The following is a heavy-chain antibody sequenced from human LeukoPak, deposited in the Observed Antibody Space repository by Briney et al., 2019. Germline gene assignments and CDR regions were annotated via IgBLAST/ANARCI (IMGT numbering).Heavy chain of an antibody. V-gene: IGHV3-21*01. J-gene: IGHJ4*02. Sequence: GGSLRLSCAASGFTFSSYSMNWVRQAPGKGLEWVSSIGSSSSYIYYADSVKGRFTISRDNAKNSLYLQMNSLRAEDTAVYYCARGGMTTVTKGDYWGQGTLVTVSS. CDR1: GFTFSSYS. D-gene: IGHD4-17*01. CDR2: IGSSSSYI. CDR3: ARGGMTTVTKGDY.